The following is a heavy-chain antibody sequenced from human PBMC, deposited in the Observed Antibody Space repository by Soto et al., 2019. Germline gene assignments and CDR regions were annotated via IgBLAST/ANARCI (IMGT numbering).Heavy chain of an antibody. CDR1: GDTGTNYV. D-gene: IGHD3-16*02. Sequence: SVKVSCKASGDTGTNYVIRWVRQAPGQGLEWMGGIFPKFGTTYSAQKLQDRLTITADESTSTVYMQLSSLRLDDTAVYYCEAEMTFGKLSVVWGQGTTVTVSS. CDR3: EAEMTFGKLSVV. V-gene: IGHV1-69*13. CDR2: IFPKFGTT. J-gene: IGHJ6*02.